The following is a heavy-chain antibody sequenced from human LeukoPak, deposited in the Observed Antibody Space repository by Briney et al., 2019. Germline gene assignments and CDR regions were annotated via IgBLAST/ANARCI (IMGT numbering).Heavy chain of an antibody. CDR1: GGSFSDYY. CDR3: ARGVYFYDSSGYYYGFDY. CDR2: INHNGST. D-gene: IGHD3-22*01. Sequence: SETLSLTCAVYGGSFSDYYWSWIRQPPGKGLEWIGEINHNGSTNYNPSLKSRVTISVDTSKNQFSLKLSSVTAADTAVYYCARGVYFYDSSGYYYGFDYWGQGTLVTVSS. V-gene: IGHV4-34*01. J-gene: IGHJ4*02.